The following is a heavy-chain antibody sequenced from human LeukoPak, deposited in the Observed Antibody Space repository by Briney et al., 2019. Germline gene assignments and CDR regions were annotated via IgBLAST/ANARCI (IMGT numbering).Heavy chain of an antibody. CDR1: GFTFSNGW. Sequence: GGSLRLSCAASGFTFSNGWMNWVCQAPGEGLECVGRIKSKTDGGTTDYAAPVKGRITISRDDSTNTLHLQMNSLKTEDTAVYYCTTSLAGAVTAVYPFNNWGQGTLVTVSS. V-gene: IGHV3-15*01. CDR2: IKSKTDGGTT. D-gene: IGHD2-21*02. J-gene: IGHJ4*02. CDR3: TTSLAGAVTAVYPFNN.